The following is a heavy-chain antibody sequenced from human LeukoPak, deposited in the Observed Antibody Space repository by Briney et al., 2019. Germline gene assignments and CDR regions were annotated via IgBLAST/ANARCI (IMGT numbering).Heavy chain of an antibody. CDR3: ARRASGSGGTQAGMDV. Sequence: SETLSLTCSVSGVSIISAVHYWDWIRQPPGKGLEWIGSILYTGSSWVKLSLHSRASISVDTSRNQFSLRLYSVSATDTALYYCARRASGSGGTQAGMDVWGQGTTVTVSS. D-gene: IGHD2-15*01. V-gene: IGHV4-39*01. CDR2: ILYTGSS. CDR1: GVSIISAVHY. J-gene: IGHJ6*02.